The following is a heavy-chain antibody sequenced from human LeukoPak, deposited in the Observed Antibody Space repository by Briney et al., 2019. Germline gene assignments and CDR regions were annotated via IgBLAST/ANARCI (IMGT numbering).Heavy chain of an antibody. V-gene: IGHV4-59*01. J-gene: IGHJ4*02. Sequence: SETLSLTCTVSGGSISSYYWSWIRQPPGKGLEWIGYIYYSGSTNYNPSLKSRVTISVDTSKNQFSLKLSSVTAADTAVYYCARLTYGDHAPHFDYWGQGTLVTVSS. CDR2: IYYSGST. D-gene: IGHD4-17*01. CDR1: GGSISSYY. CDR3: ARLTYGDHAPHFDY.